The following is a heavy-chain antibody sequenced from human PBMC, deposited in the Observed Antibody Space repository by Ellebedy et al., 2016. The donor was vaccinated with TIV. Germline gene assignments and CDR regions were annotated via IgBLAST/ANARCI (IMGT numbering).Heavy chain of an antibody. CDR2: IYYSGST. CDR1: GGSISSYY. CDR3: ARDLRGYSSGWAHYYYYYGMDV. V-gene: IGHV4-59*01. J-gene: IGHJ6*02. D-gene: IGHD6-19*01. Sequence: MPSETLSLTCTVSGGSISSYYWSWIRQPPGKGLEWIGYIYYSGSTNYNPSLKSRVTISVDTSKNQFSLKLSSVTAADTAVYYCARDLRGYSSGWAHYYYYYGMDVWGQGTTVTVSS.